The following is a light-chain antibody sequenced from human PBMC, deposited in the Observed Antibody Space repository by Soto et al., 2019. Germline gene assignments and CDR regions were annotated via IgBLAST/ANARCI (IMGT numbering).Light chain of an antibody. Sequence: DLVMTQSPLSLPVTPAEPASISCRSSRTLLHSNGYNYLDWYLQKPGQSPQLLIYLGSNRASGVPDRFSGSGSGTDFTLKISRVEAEDVGVYYCMQALQTPITFGQGTRLE. V-gene: IGKV2-28*01. CDR2: LGS. J-gene: IGKJ5*01. CDR3: MQALQTPIT. CDR1: RTLLHSNGYNY.